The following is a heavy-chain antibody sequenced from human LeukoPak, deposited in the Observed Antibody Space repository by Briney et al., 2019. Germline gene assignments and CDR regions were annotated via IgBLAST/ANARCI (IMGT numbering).Heavy chain of an antibody. CDR3: ARGRNFFGGRRNWFGP. Sequence: SETLSLTCAVYGGSFSGYYWSWIRQPPGKGLEWIGEINHSGSTNYNPSLKSRVTISVDTSKNQFSLKLSSVTAADTAVYYCARGRNFFGGRRNWFGPWGQGTLVTVSS. CDR2: INHSGST. V-gene: IGHV4-34*01. D-gene: IGHD3-3*01. CDR1: GGSFSGYY. J-gene: IGHJ5*02.